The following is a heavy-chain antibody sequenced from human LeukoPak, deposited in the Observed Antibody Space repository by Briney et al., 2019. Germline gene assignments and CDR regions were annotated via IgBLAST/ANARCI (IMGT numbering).Heavy chain of an antibody. CDR2: IYTSGST. Sequence: TPSETLSLTCTVSGGSISSYYWSWIRQPAGKGLEWIGRIYTSGSTNYNPSLKSRVTMSVDTSKNQFSLKLSSVTAADTAVYYCARDRDEYSSSWYGVDYWGQGTLVTVSS. D-gene: IGHD6-13*01. CDR3: ARDRDEYSSSWYGVDY. J-gene: IGHJ4*02. V-gene: IGHV4-4*07. CDR1: GGSISSYY.